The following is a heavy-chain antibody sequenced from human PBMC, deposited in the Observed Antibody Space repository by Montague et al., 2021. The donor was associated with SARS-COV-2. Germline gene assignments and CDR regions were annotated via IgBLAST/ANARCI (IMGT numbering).Heavy chain of an antibody. CDR1: GGSITSSNW. J-gene: IGHJ4*02. D-gene: IGHD3-10*01. Sequence: SETLSLTCAVSGGSITSSNWWSWVRQPPGKGLEWIGEFYHRGSTYNNPSLKRRATISVDTNKNQFSLKLSSVTAADTAVYYCASRGAGWFGSNHERFDYWGQGTLVTVSS. CDR2: FYHRGST. V-gene: IGHV4-4*02. CDR3: ASRGAGWFGSNHERFDY.